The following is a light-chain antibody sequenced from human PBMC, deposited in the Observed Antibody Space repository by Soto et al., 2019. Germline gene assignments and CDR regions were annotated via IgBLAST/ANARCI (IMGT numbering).Light chain of an antibody. V-gene: IGKV3-20*01. J-gene: IGKJ1*01. CDR2: GAS. Sequence: EIVLTQSPCTLSLSTGERATLSCRASQSVSSSFLAWYQQKPGQAPRLLIYGASSRAAGIPDRFSGSGSGTDFTLTIDRLESEDFAVYFCQQYGDLPWTFGQGTKVDIK. CDR3: QQYGDLPWT. CDR1: QSVSSSF.